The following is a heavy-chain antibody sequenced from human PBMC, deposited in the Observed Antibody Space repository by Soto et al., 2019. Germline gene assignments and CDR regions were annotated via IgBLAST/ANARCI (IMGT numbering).Heavy chain of an antibody. V-gene: IGHV1-3*01. Sequence: ASVKVSCKASGYTFTSYAMHWVRQAPGQRLEWMGWINAGNGNTKYSQKFQGRVTITRDTSASTAYMELSSLRSEDTAVYYCARGSYDFWSGYPGHNWFDPWGQGTLVTVSS. CDR2: INAGNGNT. D-gene: IGHD3-3*01. J-gene: IGHJ5*02. CDR3: ARGSYDFWSGYPGHNWFDP. CDR1: GYTFTSYA.